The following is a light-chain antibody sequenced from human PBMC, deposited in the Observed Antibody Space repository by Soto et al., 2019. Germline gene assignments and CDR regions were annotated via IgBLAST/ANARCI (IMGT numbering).Light chain of an antibody. Sequence: EIVLTQSPGTLSLSPGERATLSCRASQRVSSSFLAWYQQKSGQAPRLLIYGASSRATGIPDRFSGSGSGTDFTLTISRLEPEDFAVYFCQQHDISPPYTFGQGTKLEIK. J-gene: IGKJ2*01. CDR2: GAS. V-gene: IGKV3-20*01. CDR3: QQHDISPPYT. CDR1: QRVSSSF.